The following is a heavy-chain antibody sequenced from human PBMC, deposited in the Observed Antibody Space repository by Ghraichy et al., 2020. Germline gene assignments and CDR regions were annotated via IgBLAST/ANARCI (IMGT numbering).Heavy chain of an antibody. CDR2: INHSGST. CDR3: AREGYGTVTTPSTRYGMDV. Sequence: SETLSLTCAVYGGSFSGYYWSWIRQPPGKGLEWIGEINHSGSTNYNPSLKSRVTISVDTSKNQFSLKLSSVTAADTAVYYCAREGYGTVTTPSTRYGMDVWGQGTTVTVSS. V-gene: IGHV4-34*01. CDR1: GGSFSGYY. D-gene: IGHD4-17*01. J-gene: IGHJ6*02.